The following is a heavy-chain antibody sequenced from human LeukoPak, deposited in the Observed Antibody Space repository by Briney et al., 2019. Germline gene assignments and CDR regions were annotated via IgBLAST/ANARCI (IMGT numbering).Heavy chain of an antibody. D-gene: IGHD5-12*01. CDR1: GFTVSSNY. CDR3: ARGGYSGYDKDAFDI. V-gene: IGHV3-53*04. J-gene: IGHJ3*02. Sequence: GGSLRLSCAASGFTVSSNYVSWLRQAPGKGLEWVSVIYSDDSTYYADSVKGRFTISRHNSKNTLYLQMNSLRAEDTAVYYCARGGYSGYDKDAFDIWGQGTMVTVSS. CDR2: IYSDDST.